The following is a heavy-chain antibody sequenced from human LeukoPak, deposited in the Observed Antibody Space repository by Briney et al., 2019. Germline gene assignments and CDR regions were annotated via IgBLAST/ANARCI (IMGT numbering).Heavy chain of an antibody. J-gene: IGHJ4*02. CDR2: ISWNSGNI. CDR1: GFTFDDYA. D-gene: IGHD2/OR15-2a*01. V-gene: IGHV3-9*03. CDR3: AKSIAIGVTKGFDY. Sequence: PGGSLRLSCAASGFTFDDYAMHWVRQAPGKGLEWVSGISWNSGNIGYADSVKGRFTISRDNAKNSLYLQMNSLRAEDMALYYSAKSIAIGVTKGFDYWGQGTLVTVSS.